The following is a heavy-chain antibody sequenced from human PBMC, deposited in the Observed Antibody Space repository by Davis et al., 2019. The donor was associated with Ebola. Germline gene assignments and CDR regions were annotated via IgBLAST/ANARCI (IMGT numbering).Heavy chain of an antibody. J-gene: IGHJ6*02. CDR3: ARAQGHYYYYGMDV. Sequence: GESLKISCAASGFTFSSYGMHWVRQAPGKGLEWVAVIWYDGSNKYYADSVKGRFTISRDNSKNTLYLQMNSLRAEDTAVYYCARAQGHYYYYGMDVWGQGTTVTVSS. CDR1: GFTFSSYG. V-gene: IGHV3-33*01. CDR2: IWYDGSNK.